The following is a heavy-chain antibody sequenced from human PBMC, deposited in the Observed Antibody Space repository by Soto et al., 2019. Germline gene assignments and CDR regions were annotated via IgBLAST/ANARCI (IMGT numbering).Heavy chain of an antibody. Sequence: QMQLVESGGGVVQPGGSLRLSCAASGFTFSSYGMHWVRQAPGKGLEWVAVISYDGSNRYYADSVKGRFTISRDNSKNWLELQMHSLRAEDTAVYFCSTRGTTGKIYHSGQGTLVTVSS. D-gene: IGHD4-17*01. CDR2: ISYDGSNR. J-gene: IGHJ5*02. CDR1: GFTFSSYG. CDR3: STRGTTGKIYH. V-gene: IGHV3-30*03.